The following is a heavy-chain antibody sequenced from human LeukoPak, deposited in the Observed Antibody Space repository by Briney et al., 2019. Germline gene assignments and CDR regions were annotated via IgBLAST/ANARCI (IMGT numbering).Heavy chain of an antibody. CDR2: IKQDGSEK. CDR3: ARGVSGSYDY. Sequence: GGSLRLSCAASGFTFSNYWMNWVRQAPGKGLEWVANIKQDGSEKYYVDSVEGRFTISRDNAKNSLYVQMNSLRAEDTAVYYCARGVSGSYDYWGQGTLVTVSS. J-gene: IGHJ4*02. V-gene: IGHV3-7*05. CDR1: GFTFSNYW. D-gene: IGHD1-26*01.